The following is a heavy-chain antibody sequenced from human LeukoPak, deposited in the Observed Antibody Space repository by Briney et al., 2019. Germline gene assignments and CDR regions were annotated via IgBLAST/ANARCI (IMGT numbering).Heavy chain of an antibody. CDR3: ATERDAPDI. Sequence: PGGSLRLSCAASGFTFSSYGMHWVRQAPGKGLEWVAVIWYDASNKYYADSVKGRFTISRDNSNNTLYLQMNSLRAEDTAMYYCATERDAPDIWGQGTMVTVSS. CDR1: GFTFSSYG. CDR2: IWYDASNK. J-gene: IGHJ3*02. V-gene: IGHV3-33*01.